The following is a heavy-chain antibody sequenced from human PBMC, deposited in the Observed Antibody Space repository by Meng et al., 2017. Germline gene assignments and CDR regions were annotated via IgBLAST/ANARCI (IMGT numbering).Heavy chain of an antibody. D-gene: IGHD2/OR15-2a*01. Sequence: HLVGPGRGLSTXGGHLSLSXXXSGFTFSSTSMSWVRQAPGKGLEWVSTISGSGGTTYYADAVKGRLAISRDNSNNTLYLQMNSLRAEDTAIYYCAKLTSAWGQGTLXTVSS. CDR3: AKLTSA. CDR1: GFTFSSTS. CDR2: ISGSGGTT. V-gene: IGHV3-23*04. J-gene: IGHJ5*02.